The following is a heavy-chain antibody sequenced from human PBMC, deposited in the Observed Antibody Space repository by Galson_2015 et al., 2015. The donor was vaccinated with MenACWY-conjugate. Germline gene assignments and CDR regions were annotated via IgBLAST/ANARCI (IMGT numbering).Heavy chain of an antibody. V-gene: IGHV2-70*01. CDR1: GFSLSTSGMC. CDR2: IDWDDDK. CDR3: ARSQQLGNFGWVREFDY. Sequence: PALVKPTQTLTLTCTFSGFSLSTSGMCVSWIRQPPGKALEWLALIDWDDDKYYSTSLKTRLTISKDTSKNQVVLTMTNMDPVDTATYYCARSQQLGNFGWVREFDYWGQGTLVTVSS. D-gene: IGHD6-13*01. J-gene: IGHJ4*02.